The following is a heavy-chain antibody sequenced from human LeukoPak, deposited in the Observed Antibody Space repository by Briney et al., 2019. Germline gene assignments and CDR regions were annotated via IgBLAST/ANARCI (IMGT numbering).Heavy chain of an antibody. J-gene: IGHJ4*02. V-gene: IGHV3-23*01. CDR1: GFTFSSYA. CDR3: AKTPSGGYSYGSYYFDY. CDR2: TRGNGGTT. Sequence: GGSLRLSCAASGFTFSSYAMSWVRQAPGKGLEWVSATRGNGGTTYYADSVKGRFTISRDNSKNTLYLQMNSLRAEDTAVYYCAKTPSGGYSYGSYYFDYWGQGTLVTVSS. D-gene: IGHD5-18*01.